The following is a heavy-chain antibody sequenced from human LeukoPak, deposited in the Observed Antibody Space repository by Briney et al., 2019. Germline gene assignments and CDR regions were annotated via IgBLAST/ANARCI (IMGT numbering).Heavy chain of an antibody. CDR1: GFTFSSYG. J-gene: IGHJ4*02. CDR3: ARIEDYGGNSVNY. V-gene: IGHV3-30*03. Sequence: GGSLRLSCAASGFTFSSYGMHWVSRAPGKGLEWVAVISYDGSNKYYADSVKGRFTISRDNSKNTLYLQMNSLRAEDTAVYYCARIEDYGGNSVNYWGQGTLVTVSS. CDR2: ISYDGSNK. D-gene: IGHD4-23*01.